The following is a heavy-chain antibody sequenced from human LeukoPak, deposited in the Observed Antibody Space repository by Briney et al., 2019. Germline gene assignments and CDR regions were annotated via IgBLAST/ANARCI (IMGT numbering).Heavy chain of an antibody. CDR2: FHYSGST. V-gene: IGHV4-59*01. J-gene: IGHJ6*03. Sequence: SETLSLTCTVSGGSISSYYWSWIRQPPGKGLEWIGYFHYSGSTNYNPSLKSRVTMSVDTSKNQFSLKLSSVTAADTAVYYCARTAARYYMDVWGKGTTVTVSS. CDR3: ARTAARYYMDV. D-gene: IGHD6-6*01. CDR1: GGSISSYY.